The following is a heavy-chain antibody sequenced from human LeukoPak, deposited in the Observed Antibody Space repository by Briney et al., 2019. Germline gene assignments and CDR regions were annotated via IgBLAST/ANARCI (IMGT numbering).Heavy chain of an antibody. CDR2: IYYSGST. V-gene: IGHV4-59*01. D-gene: IGHD1-26*01. CDR3: ARSSGSYKDY. J-gene: IGHJ4*02. Sequence: SETLSLTCTVSGGSISSYYWSWIRQPPGKGLEWIGYIYYSGSTNYNPSLKSRVTISVDTSKNQFSLKLSSVTAADTAVYYCARSSGSYKDYWGQGTLVTVSP. CDR1: GGSISSYY.